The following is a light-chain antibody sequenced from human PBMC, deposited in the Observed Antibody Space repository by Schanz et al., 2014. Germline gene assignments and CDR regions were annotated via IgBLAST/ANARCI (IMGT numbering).Light chain of an antibody. CDR2: GAF. CDR3: QQYGSSVMYT. Sequence: EFVLTQSPGTLSLSPGERATLSCRASQSLSKNYLAWYQQKPGQAPRLLMYGAFIRAAGIPDRFTGGGSGTDFTLTISRLEPEDFAIYYCQQYGSSVMYTLGQGTKLEI. CDR1: QSLSKNY. V-gene: IGKV3-20*01. J-gene: IGKJ2*01.